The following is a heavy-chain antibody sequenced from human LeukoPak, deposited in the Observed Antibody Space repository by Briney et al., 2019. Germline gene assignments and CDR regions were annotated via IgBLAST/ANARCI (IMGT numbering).Heavy chain of an antibody. J-gene: IGHJ4*02. D-gene: IGHD3-22*01. CDR1: GFTSTNAW. Sequence: GGSLRLSCATSGFTSTNAWMSWVRQAPGKGLEWVGRIKSKTDGGTTDYAAPAKGRFTISRDDSKNTLYLQMNSLKTEDTAVYYCTTLPVNLYYYDSSGYYYEWGQGTLVTVSS. V-gene: IGHV3-15*01. CDR3: TTLPVNLYYYDSSGYYYE. CDR2: IKSKTDGGTT.